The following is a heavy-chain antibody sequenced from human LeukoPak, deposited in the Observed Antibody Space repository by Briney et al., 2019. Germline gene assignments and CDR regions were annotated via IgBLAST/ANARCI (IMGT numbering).Heavy chain of an antibody. CDR3: ARDRSSSWAPYGLDV. V-gene: IGHV4-4*07. D-gene: IGHD6-13*01. J-gene: IGHJ6*02. CDR2: IYSSGNA. Sequence: PSEILSLTCSVSGASINSYYWSWIRQPAGKGLEWIGLIYSSGNANYNPSLKSRVTMSVDTSENHFSLKLGSVTAADTAVYYCARDRSSSWAPYGLDVWGQGSTVTVSS. CDR1: GASINSYY.